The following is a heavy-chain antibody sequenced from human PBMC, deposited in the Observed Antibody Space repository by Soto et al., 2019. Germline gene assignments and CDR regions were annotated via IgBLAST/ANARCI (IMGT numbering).Heavy chain of an antibody. CDR3: ARGPGYYFDY. CDR1: GFTFSSYA. J-gene: IGHJ4*02. CDR2: ISSNGGST. V-gene: IGHV3-64*02. Sequence: GGSLRLSCAASGFTFSSYAMHWVRQAPGKGLEYVSAISSNGGSTYYADSVKGRFTISRDNSKNTLYLQMGSLRAEDMAVYYCARGPGYYFDYWGQGTLVTVSS.